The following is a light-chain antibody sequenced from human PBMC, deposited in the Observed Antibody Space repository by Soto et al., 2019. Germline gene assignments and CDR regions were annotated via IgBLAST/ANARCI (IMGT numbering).Light chain of an antibody. V-gene: IGKV3-20*01. J-gene: IGKJ1*01. CDR2: GAS. Sequence: DIVLTQSPGTLSLSPGERATLSCRASQSVSSSYFAWYQQKPGQAPRLLIYGASSRATGLPDRFSGSGSGTDFTLTISRLEPEDFAVYYCQQYGSSPWTFGQGTKVQIK. CDR3: QQYGSSPWT. CDR1: QSVSSSY.